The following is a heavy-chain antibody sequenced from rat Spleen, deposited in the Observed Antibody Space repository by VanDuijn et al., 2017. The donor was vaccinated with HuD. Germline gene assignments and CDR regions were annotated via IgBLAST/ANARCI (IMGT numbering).Heavy chain of an antibody. CDR3: ARVTYYVMDA. CDR2: IHTGGGYT. V-gene: IGHV5-25*01. J-gene: IGHJ4*01. Sequence: EVQLVASDGGLVQPGGSLTLSCAASGFTFSAYYLAWVRQAPTKGLEWVATIHTGGGYTYYRDSVKGRFTISRDNAKNTLYLQMDSLRSEDTATYYCARVTYYVMDAWGQGASVTVSS. CDR1: GFTFSAYY.